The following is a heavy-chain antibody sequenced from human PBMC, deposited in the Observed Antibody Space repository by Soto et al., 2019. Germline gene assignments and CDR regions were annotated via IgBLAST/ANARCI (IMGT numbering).Heavy chain of an antibody. D-gene: IGHD3-10*01. V-gene: IGHV4-38-2*01. Sequence: SETLSLTCAVSGHSISSGYYWGWIRQPPGKGLEWIGSFYHSGSTCYNPSLKSRVTISVDTSKNQFSLKLSSVTAADTAVYYCARGEYYGSGNYFDYWGQGTLVTVSS. J-gene: IGHJ4*02. CDR3: ARGEYYGSGNYFDY. CDR2: FYHSGST. CDR1: GHSISSGYY.